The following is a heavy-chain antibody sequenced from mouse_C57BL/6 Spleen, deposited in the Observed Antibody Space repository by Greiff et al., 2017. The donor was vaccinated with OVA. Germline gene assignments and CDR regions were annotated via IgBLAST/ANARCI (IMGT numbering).Heavy chain of an antibody. Sequence: EVKLVESGGDLVKPGGSLKLSCAASGFTFSSYGMSWVRQTPDKRLEWVATISSGGSYTYYPDSVKGRFTISRDNAKNTLYLQMSSLKSEDTAMYYCARGDYGSSWFAYGGQGTLVTVSA. CDR3: ARGDYGSSWFAY. D-gene: IGHD1-1*01. CDR2: ISSGGSYT. J-gene: IGHJ3*01. CDR1: GFTFSSYG. V-gene: IGHV5-6*01.